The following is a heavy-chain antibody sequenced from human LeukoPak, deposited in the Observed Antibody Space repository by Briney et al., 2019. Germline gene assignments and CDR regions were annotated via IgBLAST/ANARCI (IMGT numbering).Heavy chain of an antibody. CDR1: GGSISSYY. D-gene: IGHD3-16*01. CDR2: IYYSGST. J-gene: IGHJ6*03. CDR3: ARETSQKGAHYMDV. Sequence: SETLSLTCTVSGGSISSYYWSWPRQPPGKGLEYIGYIYYSGSTNYNPSLKSRLTISVDTSKDQFSLKLSSVTAADTAVYYCARETSQKGAHYMDVWGKGTTVTISS. V-gene: IGHV4-59*01.